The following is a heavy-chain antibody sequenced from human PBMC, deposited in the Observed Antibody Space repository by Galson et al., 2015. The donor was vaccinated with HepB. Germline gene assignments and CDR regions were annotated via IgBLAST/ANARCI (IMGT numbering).Heavy chain of an antibody. CDR1: GFTFSSYA. D-gene: IGHD3-16*02. CDR2: ISYDGSNK. Sequence: SLRLSCAASGFTFSSYAMHWVRQAPGKGLEWVAVISYDGSNKYYADSVKGRFTISRDNSKNTLYLQMNSLRAEDTAVYYCARDHRCDYWGQGTLVTVSS. V-gene: IGHV3-30*04. CDR3: ARDHRCDY. J-gene: IGHJ4*02.